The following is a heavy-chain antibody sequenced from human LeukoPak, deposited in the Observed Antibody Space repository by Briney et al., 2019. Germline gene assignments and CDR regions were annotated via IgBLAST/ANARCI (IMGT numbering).Heavy chain of an antibody. CDR2: IKQDGSEK. D-gene: IGHD6-19*01. CDR3: ARFGGAVTGTPFDY. Sequence: GGSLRLSCAASGFTFSSYWMSRVRQAPGKGLEWVANIKQDGSEKYYVDSVKGRFTISRDNAKNSLYLQMNSLRAEDTAVYYCARFGGAVTGTPFDYWGQGTLVTVSS. J-gene: IGHJ4*02. V-gene: IGHV3-7*01. CDR1: GFTFSSYW.